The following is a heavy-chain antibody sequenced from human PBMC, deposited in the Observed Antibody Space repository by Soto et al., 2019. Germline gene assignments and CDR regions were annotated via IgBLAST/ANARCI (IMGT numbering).Heavy chain of an antibody. CDR2: ISGYNGNT. J-gene: IGHJ6*02. CDR3: AREYGMDV. CDR1: GDSFHTYA. Sequence: ASVKVSCKACGDSFHTYAIRWVRQAPGQGLEWVGWISGYNGNTNYAEKFQGRVTLTTDTSTKTAFMELRGLTSADTAVYYCAREYGMDVWGQGTTLTVSS. V-gene: IGHV1-18*01.